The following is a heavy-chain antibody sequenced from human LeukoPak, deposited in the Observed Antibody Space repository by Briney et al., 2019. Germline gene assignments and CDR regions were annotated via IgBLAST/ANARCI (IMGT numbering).Heavy chain of an antibody. CDR1: GGSFSGYY. Sequence: PSETLSLTCAVYGGSFSGYYWSWIRQPPGKGLEWIGEINHSGSTNYNPSLKSRVTISVDTSKNQFSLKLSSVTAADTAVYYCASLLGGHDYWGQGTLVTVSS. J-gene: IGHJ4*02. CDR3: ASLLGGHDY. CDR2: INHSGST. V-gene: IGHV4-34*01. D-gene: IGHD3-10*01.